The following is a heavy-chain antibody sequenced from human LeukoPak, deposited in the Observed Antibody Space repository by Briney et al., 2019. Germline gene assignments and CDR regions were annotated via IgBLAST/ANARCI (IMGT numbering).Heavy chain of an antibody. CDR1: GGSISSISYY. D-gene: IGHD3-22*01. J-gene: IGHJ1*01. CDR3: ARVVQSTDSSGFYLPEYFQH. V-gene: IGHV4-39*07. Sequence: PSETLSLTCTVSGGSISSISYYWGWIRQPPGRGLEWIGSIYYSGSTYYNPSLKSRVTISVDTSKNQFSLKLSSVTAADTAVYYCARVVQSTDSSGFYLPEYFQHWGQGTLVTVSS. CDR2: IYYSGST.